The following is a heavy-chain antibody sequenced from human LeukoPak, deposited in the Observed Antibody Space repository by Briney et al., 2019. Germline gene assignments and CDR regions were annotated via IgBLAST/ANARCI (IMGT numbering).Heavy chain of an antibody. Sequence: PSETLSLTCAVYGGSFSGYYWSWIRQPPGKGLEWIGEINHSGSTNYNPSLKGRVTISVDTSKNQFSLKLSSVTAADTAVYYCARCWVPDFWSGSDAFGIWGQGTMVTVSS. J-gene: IGHJ3*02. CDR2: INHSGST. V-gene: IGHV4-34*01. CDR1: GGSFSGYY. D-gene: IGHD3-3*01. CDR3: ARCWVPDFWSGSDAFGI.